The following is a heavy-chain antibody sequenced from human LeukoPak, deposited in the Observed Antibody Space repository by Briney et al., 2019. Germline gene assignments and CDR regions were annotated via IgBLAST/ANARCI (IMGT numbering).Heavy chain of an antibody. CDR3: AKAPGVTTGWFDP. Sequence: GGSLRLSCAASGFRFADYAMHWVRQAPGKGLEWVSGISWNTANVGYAESVKGRFTISRDNARNSLYLQMNSLRVEGTALYYCAKAPGVTTGWFDPWGQGTLVTVSS. CDR1: GFRFADYA. D-gene: IGHD4-17*01. V-gene: IGHV3-9*01. CDR2: ISWNTANV. J-gene: IGHJ5*02.